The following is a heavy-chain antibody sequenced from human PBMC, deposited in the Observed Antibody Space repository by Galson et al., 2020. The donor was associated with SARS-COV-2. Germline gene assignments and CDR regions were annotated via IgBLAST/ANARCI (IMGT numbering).Heavy chain of an antibody. J-gene: IGHJ4*02. CDR2: MSHTGST. D-gene: IGHD1-1*01. Sequence: SETLSLTCVVSGGSISTGWWSWVRQSPGKGLQWIADMSHTGSTNYNPSLRSRVSISVDKYNDQCSLKLSSVTAADTAVYYCVRNSRPVAGGGVLERGGQGALVNVSS. V-gene: IGHV4-4*02. CDR3: VRNSRPVAGGGVLER. CDR1: GGSISTGW.